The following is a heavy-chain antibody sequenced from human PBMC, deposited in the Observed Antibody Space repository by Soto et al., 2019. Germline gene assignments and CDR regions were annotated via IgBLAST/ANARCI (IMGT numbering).Heavy chain of an antibody. CDR1: GGSISSYY. V-gene: IGHV4-59*01. Sequence: PSETLSLTXTVSGGSISSYYWSWIRQPPGKGLEWIGYIYYSGSTNYNPSLKSRVTISVDTSKNQFSLKLSSVTAADTAVYYCARVGISKWFDPWGQGTLVTVSS. D-gene: IGHD2-15*01. J-gene: IGHJ5*02. CDR2: IYYSGST. CDR3: ARVGISKWFDP.